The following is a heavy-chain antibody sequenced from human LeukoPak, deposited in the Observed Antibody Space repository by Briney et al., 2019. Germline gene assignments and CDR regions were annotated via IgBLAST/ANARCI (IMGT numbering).Heavy chain of an antibody. J-gene: IGHJ4*02. CDR1: GGSVSSTNW. Sequence: PSETLSLTCGVSGGSVSSTNWWTWIRQPPGKGLEWIGEVHLDGRTNFNPSLKSRLTMSVDLSENHVSLKLTSVTAADTAVYYCAREGGLYRPLDYSGQGTLVTVSS. CDR3: AREGGLYRPLDY. D-gene: IGHD6-25*01. CDR2: VHLDGRT. V-gene: IGHV4-4*02.